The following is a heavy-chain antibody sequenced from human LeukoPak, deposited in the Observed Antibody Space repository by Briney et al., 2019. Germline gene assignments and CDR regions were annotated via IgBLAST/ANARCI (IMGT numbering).Heavy chain of an antibody. J-gene: IGHJ4*02. CDR3: ARDLRSSGYYAFDY. CDR1: GFTFSSYS. D-gene: IGHD3-22*01. CDR2: ISTSSSYI. Sequence: GGSLRLSCAASGFTFSSYSMNWVRQAPGKGLEWVSCISTSSSYIYYADSVKGRFTTSRDNAKNSLYLQMNSLRAEDTAVYYYARDLRSSGYYAFDYWGQGTLVTVSS. V-gene: IGHV3-21*01.